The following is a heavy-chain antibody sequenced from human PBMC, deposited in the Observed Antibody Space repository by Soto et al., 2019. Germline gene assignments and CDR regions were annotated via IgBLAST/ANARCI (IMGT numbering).Heavy chain of an antibody. V-gene: IGHV4-30-4*01. CDR2: IYYSGST. CDR3: AIGITMVRGVIIQDFQH. CDR1: GGSISSGDYY. J-gene: IGHJ1*01. Sequence: QVQLQESGPGLVKPSQTLSLTCTVSGGSISSGDYYWSWIRQPPGKGLEWIGYIYYSGSTYYNPSLKIRVTISVDTSKNQFSLKLRSVTAADTAVYYCAIGITMVRGVIIQDFQHWGQGTLVTVSS. D-gene: IGHD3-10*01.